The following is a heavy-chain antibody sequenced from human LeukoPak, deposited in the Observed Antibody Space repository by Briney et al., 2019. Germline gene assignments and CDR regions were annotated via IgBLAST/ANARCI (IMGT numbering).Heavy chain of an antibody. D-gene: IGHD2-15*01. CDR1: GYTFTGYY. CDR2: INPNSGDT. V-gene: IGHV1-2*02. CDR3: ARDQYCSGGNCYPYFYY. Sequence: ASVKVSCKASGYTFTGYYIHWVRQAPGQGLEWMGSINPNSGDTNYAQKFQGRVTMTRDTPISTTYMGLSRLRSDDTAVYYCARDQYCSGGNCYPYFYYWGQGTLVTVSS. J-gene: IGHJ4*02.